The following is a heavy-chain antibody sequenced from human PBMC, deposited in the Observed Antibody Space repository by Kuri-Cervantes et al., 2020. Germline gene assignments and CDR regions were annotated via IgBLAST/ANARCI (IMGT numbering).Heavy chain of an antibody. CDR3: ARGTLYIYFDY. V-gene: IGHV4-59*01. D-gene: IGHD2-2*02. CDR2: IYYSGST. CDR1: GGSISSYY. J-gene: IGHJ4*02. Sequence: GSLRLSCTVSGGSISSYYWSWIRQPPGKGLEWIGYIYYSGSTNYNPSLKSRVTISVDTSKNQFSLKLSSVTAADTAVYYWARGTLYIYFDYWGQGTLVTVSS.